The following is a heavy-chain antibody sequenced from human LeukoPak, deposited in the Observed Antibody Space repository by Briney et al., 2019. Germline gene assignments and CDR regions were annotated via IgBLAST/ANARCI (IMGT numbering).Heavy chain of an antibody. V-gene: IGHV4-59*01. CDR1: GGSISSYY. J-gene: IGHJ3*02. D-gene: IGHD6-6*01. Sequence: SETLSLTCTVSGGSISSYYWSWIRQPPGKGLEWIGYISYSGSTNSNPSLKSRVTISVDTSKNQFSLKLSSVTAADTAVYYCAADSSSSQNAFDIWGQGTMVTVSS. CDR3: AADSSSSQNAFDI. CDR2: ISYSGST.